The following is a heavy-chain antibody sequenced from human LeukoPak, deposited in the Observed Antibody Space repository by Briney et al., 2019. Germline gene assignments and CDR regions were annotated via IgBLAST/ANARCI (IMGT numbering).Heavy chain of an antibody. CDR2: MNPNSGNT. CDR3: ARGEATIPYYYYYYGMDV. D-gene: IGHD5-12*01. Sequence: ASVKVSCKASGYTFTSYDINWVRQATGQELEWMGWMNPNSGNTGYAQKFQGRVTMTRDTSISTAYTELSSLRSEDTAVYYCARGEATIPYYYYYYGMDVWGQGTTVTVSS. CDR1: GYTFTSYD. J-gene: IGHJ6*02. V-gene: IGHV1-8*01.